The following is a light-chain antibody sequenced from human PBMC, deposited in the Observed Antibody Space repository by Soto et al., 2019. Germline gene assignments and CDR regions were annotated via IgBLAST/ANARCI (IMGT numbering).Light chain of an antibody. J-gene: IGLJ2*01. Sequence: QSALTQPASVSGSLVQSITISCTGTSSDVGRYSLVSWYQQYPGKAPRLMIYQDIERPSGVSNRFSASKSGNTASLTISGLETEDEANYYCCSYAGGTSVVFGGGTKLTVL. CDR3: CSYAGGTSVV. CDR1: SSDVGRYSL. V-gene: IGLV2-23*01. CDR2: QDI.